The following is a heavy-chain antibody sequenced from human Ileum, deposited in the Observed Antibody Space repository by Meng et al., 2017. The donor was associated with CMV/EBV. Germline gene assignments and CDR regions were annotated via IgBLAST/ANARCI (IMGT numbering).Heavy chain of an antibody. D-gene: IGHD1-14*01. Sequence: GGSLRPSCAVSGPTFSNYWMTWVRQAPGKGLEWVANIKQDGSEKYYVDSVKGRFTSSRDNAKNSLYLQMNSLRSEDTAVYYCARDPGMDHWGQGTLVTVSS. CDR2: IKQDGSEK. CDR1: GPTFSNYW. V-gene: IGHV3-7*01. J-gene: IGHJ4*02. CDR3: ARDPGMDH.